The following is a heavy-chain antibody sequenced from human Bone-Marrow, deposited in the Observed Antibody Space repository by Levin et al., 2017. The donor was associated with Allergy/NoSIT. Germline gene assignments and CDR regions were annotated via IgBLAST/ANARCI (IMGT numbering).Heavy chain of an antibody. J-gene: IGHJ4*02. Sequence: AGGSLRLSCAGSGYSFKNYAMHWVRQAPGKGLDWVAVTSHDGGNTKYADSVKGRFTVSRDNSRSTLYLQMNGLTTEDTAVYFCARVGYGDYLELWGQGTLVTVSS. D-gene: IGHD4-17*01. CDR3: ARVGYGDYLEL. CDR2: TSHDGGNT. CDR1: GYSFKNYA. V-gene: IGHV3-30-3*01.